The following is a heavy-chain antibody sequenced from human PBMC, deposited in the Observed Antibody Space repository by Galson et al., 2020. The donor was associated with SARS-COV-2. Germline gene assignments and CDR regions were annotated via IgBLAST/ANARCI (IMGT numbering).Heavy chain of an antibody. CDR2: ISSSSSTI. D-gene: IGHD1-26*01. Sequence: GESLKISCVVSGFTFSTYSMNWVRQAPGKGLEWISYISSSSSTIYYADSVKGRFTISRDNAKNSLFLQMQSLRDEDTAVYYCATFLVGDTKGLSDFWGQGTLVTVSS. J-gene: IGHJ4*02. CDR3: ATFLVGDTKGLSDF. V-gene: IGHV3-48*02. CDR1: GFTFSTYS.